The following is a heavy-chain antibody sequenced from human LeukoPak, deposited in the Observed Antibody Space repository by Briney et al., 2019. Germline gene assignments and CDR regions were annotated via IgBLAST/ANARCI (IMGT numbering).Heavy chain of an antibody. Sequence: GGSLRLSCAASGFTFSSYAMSWVLQAPGKGLEWFSGLTGSGGNTYYADSVKGRFTISRDNSKNTLSLQMNSLRDEDAAVYYCVKFRGIQHYNYHMDVWGKGTTVTVSS. CDR1: GFTFSSYA. CDR3: VKFRGIQHYNYHMDV. V-gene: IGHV3-23*01. D-gene: IGHD3-10*01. J-gene: IGHJ6*03. CDR2: LTGSGGNT.